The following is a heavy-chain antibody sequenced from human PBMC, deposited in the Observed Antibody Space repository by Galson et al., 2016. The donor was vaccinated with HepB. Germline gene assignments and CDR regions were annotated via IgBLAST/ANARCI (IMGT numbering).Heavy chain of an antibody. CDR1: GSIFTSYW. Sequence: QSGAEVTKPGESLKISCKGSGSIFTSYWIGWVRQMPGKGLEWMGIIYPGDSDTKYSPSFQGQVTISADKSISTAYLQWSSLKASDTAMYYCARLAYNWNDAGAVRAFDYWGQGTLVTVSS. D-gene: IGHD1-20*01. CDR2: IYPGDSDT. V-gene: IGHV5-51*01. J-gene: IGHJ4*02. CDR3: ARLAYNWNDAGAVRAFDY.